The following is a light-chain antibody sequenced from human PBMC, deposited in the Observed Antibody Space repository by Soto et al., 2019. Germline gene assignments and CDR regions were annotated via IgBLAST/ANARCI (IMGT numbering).Light chain of an antibody. J-gene: IGKJ2*01. CDR3: QQSYSTPYT. CDR1: QSISNY. Sequence: DIQMTQSPSSLSASVGDRVTITCRASQSISNYLNWYQQKPGKAPKLLIYAASSLQSGVPSRFSGSGSGTGFTLTISSLQPEDFATYYCQQSYSTPYTFGQGTKVDIK. V-gene: IGKV1-39*01. CDR2: AAS.